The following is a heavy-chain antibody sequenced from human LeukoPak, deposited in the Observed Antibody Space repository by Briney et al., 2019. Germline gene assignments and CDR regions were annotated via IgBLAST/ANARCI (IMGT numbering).Heavy chain of an antibody. Sequence: SETLSLTCAVSGYSISSGYYWGWIRQPPGKGLGWIGGIYHSGSTYYNPSLKSRVTISVDTSKNQFSLKLSSVTAADTAVYYCARVRSHSSSWYGNHYFDYWGQGTLVTVSS. J-gene: IGHJ4*02. V-gene: IGHV4-38-2*01. CDR1: GYSISSGYY. D-gene: IGHD6-13*01. CDR3: ARVRSHSSSWYGNHYFDY. CDR2: IYHSGST.